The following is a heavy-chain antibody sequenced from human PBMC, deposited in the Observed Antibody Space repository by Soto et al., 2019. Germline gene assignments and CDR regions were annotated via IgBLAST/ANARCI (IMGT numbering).Heavy chain of an antibody. CDR2: ISSGSSTT. CDR1: GFTFSSYS. D-gene: IGHD3-22*01. Sequence: EVQLVESGGGLVQPGGSLRLSCAASGFTFSSYSMNWVRQAPGKGLEWVSYISSGSSTTYYADSVKGRFTISRDNAKNSLYLQMNSLRDEDPAVYFCAGGNSDSRGYSLDYWGQGTLVTVSS. CDR3: AGGNSDSRGYSLDY. V-gene: IGHV3-48*02. J-gene: IGHJ4*02.